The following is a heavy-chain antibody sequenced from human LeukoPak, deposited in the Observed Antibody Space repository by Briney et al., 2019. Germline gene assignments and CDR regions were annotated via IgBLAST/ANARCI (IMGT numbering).Heavy chain of an antibody. J-gene: IGHJ1*01. CDR3: ARDYLKLTYYYDSSGYPMTN. D-gene: IGHD3-22*01. CDR1: GYTFTTYV. V-gene: IGHV1-3*01. CDR2: INAGNGDT. Sequence: ASVKVSCKASGYTFTTYVMHWVRQAPGQRLEWMGWINAGNGDTKYSRKFQGRVTITRGTSASTAYMELSGLRSEDTAVYYCARDYLKLTYYYDSSGYPMTNWGQGTLVTVSS.